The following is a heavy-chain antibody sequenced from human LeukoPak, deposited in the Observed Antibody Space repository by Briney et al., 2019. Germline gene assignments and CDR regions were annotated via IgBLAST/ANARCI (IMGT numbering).Heavy chain of an antibody. Sequence: ASVKVSCKASGYTFTGYYMHWVRQAPGQGLEWMGWINPNSGGTNYAQKFQGRVTMTRDTSISTAYMELSRLRSDDTAVYYCARPYYDSSGYYRADYYFDYWGQGTLVTAS. CDR3: ARPYYDSSGYYRADYYFDY. CDR2: INPNSGGT. CDR1: GYTFTGYY. J-gene: IGHJ4*02. V-gene: IGHV1-2*02. D-gene: IGHD3-22*01.